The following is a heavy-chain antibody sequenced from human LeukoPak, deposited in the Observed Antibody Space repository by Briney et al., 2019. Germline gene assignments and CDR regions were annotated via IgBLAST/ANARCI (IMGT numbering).Heavy chain of an antibody. J-gene: IGHJ2*01. D-gene: IGHD3-16*01. CDR1: GGSISSYS. Sequence: SETLSLTCTVSGGSISSYSWSWIRQPPGKGLEWIGYIYHTGSTYYNPSLKNRVTVSVDTSKNQFSLKLSSVTAADTAVYYCARGLLGPQYFDLWGRGTLVTVSS. V-gene: IGHV4-59*12. CDR3: ARGLLGPQYFDL. CDR2: IYHTGST.